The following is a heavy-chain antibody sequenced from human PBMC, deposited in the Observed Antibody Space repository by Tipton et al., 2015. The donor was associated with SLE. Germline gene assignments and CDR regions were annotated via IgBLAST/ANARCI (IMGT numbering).Heavy chain of an antibody. Sequence: QSGAEVKKPGASVKVSCKASGYTFTSYGISWVRQAPGQGLEWMGWISAYNGNTNYAQKLQGRVTMTTDTSTSTAYMELRSLRSDDTVVYYCARDRAPSPVAGFPFDIWGQGTMVTVSS. J-gene: IGHJ3*02. CDR2: ISAYNGNT. D-gene: IGHD6-19*01. CDR1: GYTFTSYG. CDR3: ARDRAPSPVAGFPFDI. V-gene: IGHV1-18*01.